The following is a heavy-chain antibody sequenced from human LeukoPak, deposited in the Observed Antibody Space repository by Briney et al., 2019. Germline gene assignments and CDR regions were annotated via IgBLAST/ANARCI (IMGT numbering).Heavy chain of an antibody. D-gene: IGHD6-19*01. Sequence: GSLRLSSAASGFTFSSYAMHCRRPAPGRLLEWVAVISYDGSNKYYADFVKRLSTISRDNSKNTLYLQMNSLRAEDTAVYYCARDPLSIAVAGTQPPDYWGQGTLVTVSS. CDR1: GFTFSSYA. V-gene: IGHV3-30-3*01. CDR3: ARDPLSIAVAGTQPPDY. J-gene: IGHJ4*02. CDR2: ISYDGSNK.